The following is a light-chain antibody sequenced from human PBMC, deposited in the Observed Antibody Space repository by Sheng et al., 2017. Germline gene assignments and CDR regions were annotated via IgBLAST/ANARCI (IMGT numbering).Light chain of an antibody. CDR2: GAS. CDR1: QSVTSNY. CDR3: QQYGTSPKLT. J-gene: IGKJ4*01. V-gene: IGKV3-20*01. Sequence: ELVLTQSPGTLALSPGGRATLSCRASQSVTSNYLAWYQKKPGQAPRLLIYGASSRATGIPDRFSGSGSGTDFTLTISRLEPEDFATYYCQQYGTSPKLTFGGGTKVEIK.